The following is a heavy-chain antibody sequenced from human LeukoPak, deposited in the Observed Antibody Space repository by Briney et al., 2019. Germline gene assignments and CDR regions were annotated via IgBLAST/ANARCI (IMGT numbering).Heavy chain of an antibody. CDR1: GFTFSSYA. V-gene: IGHV3-23*01. CDR2: ISSSGGTT. Sequence: GGSLRLSCAASGFTFSSYAMHWVRQAPGKGLEWVSGISSSGGTTYYADSVKGRFTISRDNSKSTLYLQMNSLRAEDTAVYYCAKDVSGWLFDRIDYWGQGTLVTVSS. D-gene: IGHD3-22*01. J-gene: IGHJ4*02. CDR3: AKDVSGWLFDRIDY.